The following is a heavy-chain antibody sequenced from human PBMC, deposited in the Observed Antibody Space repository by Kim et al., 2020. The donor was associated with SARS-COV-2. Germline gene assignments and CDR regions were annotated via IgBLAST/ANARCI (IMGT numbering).Heavy chain of an antibody. CDR2: ISWDGGST. V-gene: IGHV3-43*01. CDR3: AKDMWSRNSYDSSGVVAFDI. D-gene: IGHD3-22*01. CDR1: GFTFDDYT. Sequence: GGSLRLSCAASGFTFDDYTMHWVRQAPGKGLEWVSLISWDGGSTYYADSVKGRFTISRDNSKNSLYLQMNSLRTEDTALYYCAKDMWSRNSYDSSGVVAFDIWGQGTMVTVSS. J-gene: IGHJ3*02.